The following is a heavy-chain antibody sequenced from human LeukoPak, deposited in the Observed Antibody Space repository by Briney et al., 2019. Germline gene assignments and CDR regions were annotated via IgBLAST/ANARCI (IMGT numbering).Heavy chain of an antibody. V-gene: IGHV1-46*01. CDR2: INPSGGST. D-gene: IGHD6-13*01. CDR1: GYTFTNYC. CDR3: ARGGGSWESDY. Sequence: ASVKVSCKASGYTFTNYCMHWVRQGPGQGLEWMGIINPSGGSTSYAQKFQGRVTMTRDTSTSTVYMELSSLRSEDTAVYYCARGGGSWESDYWGQGTLVTVSS. J-gene: IGHJ4*02.